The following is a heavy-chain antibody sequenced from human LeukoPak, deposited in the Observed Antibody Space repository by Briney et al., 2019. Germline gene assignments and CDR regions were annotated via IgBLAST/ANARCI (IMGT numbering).Heavy chain of an antibody. CDR1: GFPFSSYP. V-gene: IGHV3-30*04. CDR2: ISYDGSNK. Sequence: TGGSLRLSCAASGFPFSSYPLHWVRQAPGKGLEWVAVISYDGSNKYYPDSVKGRFTTSRDNSKNTLYLQMNSLRAEDTAVYYCARGGYFGSGSYYPSFFDYWGQGTLVTVSS. CDR3: ARGGYFGSGSYYPSFFDY. D-gene: IGHD3-10*01. J-gene: IGHJ4*02.